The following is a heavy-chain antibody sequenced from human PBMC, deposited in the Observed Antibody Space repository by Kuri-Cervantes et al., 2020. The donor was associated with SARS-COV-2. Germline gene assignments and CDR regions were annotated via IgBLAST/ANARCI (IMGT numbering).Heavy chain of an antibody. CDR1: GYTFTGYY. CDR2: ISPFNGNT. V-gene: IGHV1-2*02. D-gene: IGHD2-2*01. J-gene: IGHJ4*02. CDR3: ATGLVATHSDY. Sequence: ASVKVSCKASGYTFTGYYMHWVRQAPGQGLEWMGWISPFNGNTKYAQRFQGRVTMTEDTSTDTAYMELSSLRSEDTAVYYCATGLVATHSDYWGQGTLVTVSS.